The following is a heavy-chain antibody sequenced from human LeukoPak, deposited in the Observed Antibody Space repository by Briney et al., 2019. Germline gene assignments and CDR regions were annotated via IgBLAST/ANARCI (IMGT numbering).Heavy chain of an antibody. D-gene: IGHD3-10*01. CDR1: GSTFSDYY. CDR2: ISSSGSTI. CDR3: ARDLSAANARVRGVTDDY. V-gene: IGHV3-11*04. J-gene: IGHJ4*02. Sequence: GGSLRLSCAASGSTFSDYYMSWIRQAPGKGLEWVSYISSSGSTIYYADSVKGRFTISRDNAKNSLYLQMNSLRAEDTAVYYCARDLSAANARVRGVTDDYWGQGTLVTVSS.